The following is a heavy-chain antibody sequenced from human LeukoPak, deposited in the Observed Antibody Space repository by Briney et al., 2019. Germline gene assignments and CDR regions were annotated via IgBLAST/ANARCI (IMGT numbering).Heavy chain of an antibody. V-gene: IGHV3-43*02. J-gene: IGHJ3*02. D-gene: IGHD2-2*01. CDR2: IIGDGDTT. CDR1: GFTFDEYA. Sequence: GGSLTLSCVPSGFTFDEYAMHWVRQAPGKGLEWVSFIIGDGDTTYYADYLKGRFTISRYNSKTSLYLQFDSLRTEDTALYFCARDMAPQRPPYDAFDIWGHGTRVTVSS. CDR3: ARDMAPQRPPYDAFDI.